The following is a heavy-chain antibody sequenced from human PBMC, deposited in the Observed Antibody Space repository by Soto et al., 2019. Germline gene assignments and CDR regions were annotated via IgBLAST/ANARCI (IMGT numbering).Heavy chain of an antibody. V-gene: IGHV1-2*02. Sequence: ASVKVSCKASGYTFTGYYIHWVRQAPGQGLEWMGWINPNTGGTNFAQKFQGTLTMTRDTSISTAYMDLTSLRSDDTAVYYCAREVATIKRHSDYWGQGTLVTVSS. CDR1: GYTFTGYY. J-gene: IGHJ4*02. D-gene: IGHD5-12*01. CDR3: AREVATIKRHSDY. CDR2: INPNTGGT.